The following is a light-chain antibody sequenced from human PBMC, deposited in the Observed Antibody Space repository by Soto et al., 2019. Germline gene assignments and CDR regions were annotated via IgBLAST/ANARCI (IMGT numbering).Light chain of an antibody. J-gene: IGKJ5*01. V-gene: IGKV3-11*01. Sequence: ENLLTKSQATLSFSPGDRAPLSCRASQSVSGYLTWYQQKPGQAPRLLIYGASSRATGIPDRFSGSGSGTDFTLTISSLQPEDFATYYCQQLHGYPITFGQGPRLE. CDR2: GAS. CDR3: QQLHGYPIT. CDR1: QSVSGY.